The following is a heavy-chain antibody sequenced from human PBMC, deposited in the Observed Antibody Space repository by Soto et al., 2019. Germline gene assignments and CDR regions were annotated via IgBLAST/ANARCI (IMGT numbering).Heavy chain of an antibody. CDR1: GYTFTSYG. Sequence: QVQLVQSGAEVKKPGASVKVSCKASGYTFTSYGISWVRQAPGQGLEWMGWINSYNGNTNYAQTRQGRVTMTTDTSTSTAYMELRSLRSDDTAVYYGAREPVAGIWFDPWGQGTLVTVSS. CDR2: INSYNGNT. D-gene: IGHD6-19*01. J-gene: IGHJ5*02. V-gene: IGHV1-18*01. CDR3: AREPVAGIWFDP.